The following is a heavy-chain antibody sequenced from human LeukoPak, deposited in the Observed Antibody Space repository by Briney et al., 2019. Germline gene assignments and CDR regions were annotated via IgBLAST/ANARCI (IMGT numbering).Heavy chain of an antibody. Sequence: SETLSLTCTVSGDSVSNDFYYWGWIRQPPGKGLEWVACLSHRGNTWYNPSLESRVTISVDTSKNRFSLNFNSVTAADTAVYYCARQNPAASGQGLDYWGQGTMVTVSS. CDR2: LSHRGNT. CDR1: GDSVSNDFYY. V-gene: IGHV4-39*01. CDR3: ARQNPAASGQGLDY. J-gene: IGHJ4*02. D-gene: IGHD6-13*01.